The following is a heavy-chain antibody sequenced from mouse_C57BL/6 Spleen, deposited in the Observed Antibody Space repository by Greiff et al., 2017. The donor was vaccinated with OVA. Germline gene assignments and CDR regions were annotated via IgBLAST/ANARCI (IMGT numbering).Heavy chain of an antibody. Sequence: VQLQQPGAELVRPGSSVKLSCKASGYTFTSYWMDWVKQRPGQGLEWIGNIYPSDSETPYNQKFKDKATLTVDKSSSTAYMQLSSLTSEDSAVYYCARSNYYDYDGYFGYWGQGTTLTVSS. CDR2: IYPSDSET. CDR3: ARSNYYDYDGYFGY. J-gene: IGHJ2*01. CDR1: GYTFTSYW. V-gene: IGHV1-61*01. D-gene: IGHD2-4*01.